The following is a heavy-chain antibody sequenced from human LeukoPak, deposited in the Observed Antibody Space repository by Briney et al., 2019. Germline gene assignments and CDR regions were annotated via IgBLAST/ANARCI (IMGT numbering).Heavy chain of an antibody. D-gene: IGHD4-17*01. Sequence: ASVKVSCKASGYTFTGYYMHWVRQAPGQGLEWMGWINPNRCYTNYAQKFQGRVTMTRDTSISTAYLELSRLRSDDTAVYYCARNGEASTSVTTYYSYMDVWGKGTTVTVSS. V-gene: IGHV1-2*02. CDR3: ARNGEASTSVTTYYSYMDV. CDR2: INPNRCYT. J-gene: IGHJ6*03. CDR1: GYTFTGYY.